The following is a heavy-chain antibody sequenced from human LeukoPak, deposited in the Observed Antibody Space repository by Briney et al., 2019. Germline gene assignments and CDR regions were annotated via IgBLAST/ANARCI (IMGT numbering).Heavy chain of an antibody. CDR3: ARDELTAADY. Sequence: GGSLRLSCAASGFTYSTYWMHWVRQGPGKGLVWVARINSDGSSATYADSVKDRFTISRDNAKNTLYLQMNSLRPEDTAVYYCARDELTAADYWGQGTLVTVSS. CDR2: INSDGSSA. CDR1: GFTYSTYW. V-gene: IGHV3-74*01. D-gene: IGHD2-21*02. J-gene: IGHJ4*02.